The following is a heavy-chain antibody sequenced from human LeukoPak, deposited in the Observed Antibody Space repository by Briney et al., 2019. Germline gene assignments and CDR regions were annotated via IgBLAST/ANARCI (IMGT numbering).Heavy chain of an antibody. CDR3: ARGAYSWIDAFDI. CDR1: GGSISSGDYY. Sequence: TPSETLSLTCTVSGGSISSGDYYWSWIRQPPGKGLEWIGYIYYSGSTYYNPSLKSRVTISVDTSKNQFSLKLSSVTAADTAVYHCARGAYSWIDAFDIWGQGTMVTVSS. V-gene: IGHV4-30-4*01. CDR2: IYYSGST. D-gene: IGHD1-1*01. J-gene: IGHJ3*02.